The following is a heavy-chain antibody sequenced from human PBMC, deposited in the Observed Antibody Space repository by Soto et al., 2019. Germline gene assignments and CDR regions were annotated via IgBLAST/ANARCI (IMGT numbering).Heavy chain of an antibody. J-gene: IGHJ4*02. Sequence: ASVKVSCKASGYTFSNYGISWVRQAPGQGLEWMGWISAYKGDTNYAQNLRGRVTMTTDTSTNTAYMELRSLRDDDTAVYYCARGLDGSGSYYTDYWGPGTLVTSPQ. CDR3: ARGLDGSGSYYTDY. CDR2: ISAYKGDT. D-gene: IGHD3-10*01. V-gene: IGHV1-18*01. CDR1: GYTFSNYG.